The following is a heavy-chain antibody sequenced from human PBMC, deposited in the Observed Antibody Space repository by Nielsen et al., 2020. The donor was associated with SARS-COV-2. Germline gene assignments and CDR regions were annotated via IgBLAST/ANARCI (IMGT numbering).Heavy chain of an antibody. Sequence: SETLSLTCAVYGGSFSGYYWGWIRQPPGKGLEWIGEINHSGSTNYNPSLKSRVTISVDTSKNQFSLKLSSVTAADTAVYYCARGRAAAGRLNYWYFDLWGRGTLVTVSS. CDR3: ARGRAAAGRLNYWYFDL. CDR1: GGSFSGYY. D-gene: IGHD6-13*01. V-gene: IGHV4-34*01. J-gene: IGHJ2*01. CDR2: INHSGST.